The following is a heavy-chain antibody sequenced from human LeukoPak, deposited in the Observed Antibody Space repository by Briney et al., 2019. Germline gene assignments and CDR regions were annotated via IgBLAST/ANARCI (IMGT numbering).Heavy chain of an antibody. CDR1: GFTFSSYE. V-gene: IGHV3-48*03. CDR2: ISSSGSTI. CDR3: ARAGSSFYYMDV. D-gene: IGHD2-15*01. Sequence: PGGSLRLSCAASGFTFSSYEMNWVRQAPGKGLEWVSYISSSGSTIYYADSVKGRFTISRDNAKNSLYLQMNSLRAEDTAVYYCARAGSSFYYMDVWGKGTTVTVSS. J-gene: IGHJ6*03.